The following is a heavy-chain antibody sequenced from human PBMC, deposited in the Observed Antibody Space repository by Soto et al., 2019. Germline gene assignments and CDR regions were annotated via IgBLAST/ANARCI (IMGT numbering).Heavy chain of an antibody. V-gene: IGHV4-34*01. Sequence: QVQLQQWGAGLLKPSETLSLTCAVYGGSFSGYYWSWIRQPPGKGLEWIGEINHSGSTNYNPSLTSRVTISVDTSKNQFSLKLSSVTAADTAVYYCAREYYYGSGSSISTPYYFDYWGQGTLVTVSS. CDR2: INHSGST. CDR3: AREYYYGSGSSISTPYYFDY. CDR1: GGSFSGYY. J-gene: IGHJ4*02. D-gene: IGHD3-10*01.